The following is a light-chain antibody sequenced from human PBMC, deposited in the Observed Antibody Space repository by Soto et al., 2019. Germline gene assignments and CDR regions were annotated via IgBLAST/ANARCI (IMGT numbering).Light chain of an antibody. CDR3: QQSYTTPLT. V-gene: IGKV1-39*01. CDR2: AAS. Sequence: DIQMTQSPSSLSASVGDRVTITCRASQSIVSSLNWYQQKPGEAPKLLIYAASSLQSGVPSRLSGSGAGTAFTLTISSLHPEDFATYYGQQSYTTPLTFGGGTEVEIK. J-gene: IGKJ4*01. CDR1: QSIVSS.